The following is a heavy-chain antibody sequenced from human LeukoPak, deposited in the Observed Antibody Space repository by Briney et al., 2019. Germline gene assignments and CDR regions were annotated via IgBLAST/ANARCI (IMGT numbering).Heavy chain of an antibody. V-gene: IGHV4-31*03. CDR3: ARARSYCSSTSCYEIDAFDI. D-gene: IGHD2-2*01. CDR2: IYYSGST. J-gene: IGHJ3*02. Sequence: TSETLSLTCTVSGGSISSGGYYWSWIRQHPGKGLEWIGYIYYSGSTYYNPSLKSRVTISVDTSKNQSSLKLSSVTAADTAVYYCARARSYCSSTSCYEIDAFDIWGQGTMVTVSS. CDR1: GGSISSGGYY.